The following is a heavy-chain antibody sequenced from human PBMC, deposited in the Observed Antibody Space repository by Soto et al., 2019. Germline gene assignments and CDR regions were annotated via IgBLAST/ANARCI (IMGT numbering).Heavy chain of an antibody. CDR3: ATDRRAGGNSAFYFDF. CDR2: ISATGGGT. Sequence: GGSLRLSCAASGFKFSNYAMSWVRQAPGKGLEWVSLISATGGGTYYADSVKGRFTISRDNSHNTLYLQVHSLTAEDTAVYYCATDRRAGGNSAFYFDFWGQGAQVTVSS. CDR1: GFKFSNYA. V-gene: IGHV3-23*01. D-gene: IGHD3-16*01. J-gene: IGHJ4*02.